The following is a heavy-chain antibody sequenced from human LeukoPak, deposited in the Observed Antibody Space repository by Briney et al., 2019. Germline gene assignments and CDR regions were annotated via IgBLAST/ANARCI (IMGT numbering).Heavy chain of an antibody. CDR3: ARDIEAAGLFLDY. D-gene: IGHD6-13*01. CDR2: MKYDGSEK. Sequence: PGGSLRLSCAPSVFTFSSYWKTWVRKAPGKGLEWVAKMKYDGSEKYYVDSVKGRFTISRANAKNSLYLQMNRLRAEDTAVYYCARDIEAAGLFLDYWGQGTLVTVSS. V-gene: IGHV3-7*01. CDR1: VFTFSSYW. J-gene: IGHJ4*02.